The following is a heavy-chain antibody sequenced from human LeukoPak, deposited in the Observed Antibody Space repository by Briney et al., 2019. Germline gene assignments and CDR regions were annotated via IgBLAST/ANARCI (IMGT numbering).Heavy chain of an antibody. D-gene: IGHD3-10*01. CDR2: IRYNGKDT. CDR3: AKDVMHYGSGRPFYMDV. CDR1: GFIFNSYG. Sequence: GSLRLSCTASGFIFNSYGMHLVRQAPAKGLEWMTFIRYNGKDTYYTDSVKGRFTIFRDNSKNKLFLQMTSLRSDDTAIYYCAKDVMHYGSGRPFYMDVWGKGTTVTVSS. V-gene: IGHV3-30*02. J-gene: IGHJ6*03.